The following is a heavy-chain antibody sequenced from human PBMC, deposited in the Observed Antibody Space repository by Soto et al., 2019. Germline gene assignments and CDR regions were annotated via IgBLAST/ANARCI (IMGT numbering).Heavy chain of an antibody. Sequence: SETLSLTCTVSGGSISSSSYYWGWIRQPPGKGLEWIWSIYYSGSTYYNPSLKSRLTISVDTSKNQFSLKLSSVTAADTAVYYCARRLDEYQLLSYYYYYGMDVWGQGTTVTVSS. D-gene: IGHD2-2*01. V-gene: IGHV4-39*01. CDR2: IYYSGST. CDR3: ARRLDEYQLLSYYYYYGMDV. J-gene: IGHJ6*02. CDR1: GGSISSSSYY.